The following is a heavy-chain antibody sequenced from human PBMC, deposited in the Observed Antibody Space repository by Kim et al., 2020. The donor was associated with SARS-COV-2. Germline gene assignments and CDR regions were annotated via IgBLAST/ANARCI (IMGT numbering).Heavy chain of an antibody. V-gene: IGHV3-9*01. D-gene: IGHD3-10*01. CDR1: GFTFGDYA. Sequence: GGSLRLSCAASGFTFGDYAMHWVRQAPGKGLEWVSGISWNSGSIGYADSVKGRFTISRDNAKNSLYLQMNSLRAEDTALYYCAKHTRSNYYGSGHFDYWGQGTLVTVSS. CDR3: AKHTRSNYYGSGHFDY. CDR2: ISWNSGSI. J-gene: IGHJ4*02.